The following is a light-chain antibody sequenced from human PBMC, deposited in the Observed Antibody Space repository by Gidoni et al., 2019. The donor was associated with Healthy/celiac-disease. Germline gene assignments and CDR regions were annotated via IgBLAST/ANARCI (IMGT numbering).Light chain of an antibody. CDR1: QDLSNY. CDR2: DAS. Sequence: DIQMTQSPSSLSASVGDRVTITCQASQDLSNYLNWYQQKPGKAPKLLIYDASNLETGVPSRVSGSGSGTDFTFTISSLQPEDIATYYCQQYDNLPWTFGQGTKVEIK. CDR3: QQYDNLPWT. J-gene: IGKJ1*01. V-gene: IGKV1-33*01.